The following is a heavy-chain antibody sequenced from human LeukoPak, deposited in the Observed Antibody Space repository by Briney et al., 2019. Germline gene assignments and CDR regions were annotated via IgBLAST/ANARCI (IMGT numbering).Heavy chain of an antibody. Sequence: GGSLRLSCAASGFTFSSYSMNWVRQAPGKGPEWVAVISYDGRNKYYADSVKGRFAISRDTSNHTLFLQMNSLRAEDTAVYYCTKILRDMSTGDAFDIWGQGTMVTVSS. V-gene: IGHV3-30*18. CDR1: GFTFSSYS. J-gene: IGHJ3*02. CDR2: ISYDGRNK. D-gene: IGHD5/OR15-5a*01. CDR3: TKILRDMSTGDAFDI.